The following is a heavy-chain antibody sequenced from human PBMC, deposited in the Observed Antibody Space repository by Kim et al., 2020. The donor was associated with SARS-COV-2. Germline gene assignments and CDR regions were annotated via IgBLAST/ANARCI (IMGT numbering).Heavy chain of an antibody. CDR3: ARDNGATAARAPVGYFDY. D-gene: IGHD6-13*01. Sequence: GGSLRLSCAASGFTFSSYSMNWVRQAPGKGLEWVSSMSSSSSYIYYADSVKGRFTISRDNANNSLYLQMKSLRAEDTPVYYCARDNGATAARAPVGYFDYWGQRTLVSLSA. CDR1: GFTFSSYS. CDR2: MSSSSSYI. V-gene: IGHV3-21*03. J-gene: IGHJ4*02.